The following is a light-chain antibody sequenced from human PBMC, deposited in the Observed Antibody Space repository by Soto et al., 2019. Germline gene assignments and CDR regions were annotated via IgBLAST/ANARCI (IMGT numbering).Light chain of an antibody. J-gene: IGKJ4*01. V-gene: IGKV3-20*01. CDR1: QSVSSGY. CDR3: QQYVTSPLT. Sequence: EIVLTQSPGTLSLSPGERATLSCRASQSVSSGYLAWYQQKPGQAPRLLIYGASSRATSVPDRFSGSGSGADFTLTISGLEPEDFAVYYCQQYVTSPLTFGGGTKVEIK. CDR2: GAS.